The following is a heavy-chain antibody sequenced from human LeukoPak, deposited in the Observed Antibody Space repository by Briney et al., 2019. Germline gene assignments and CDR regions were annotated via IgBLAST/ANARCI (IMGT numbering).Heavy chain of an antibody. CDR1: GGSFSGYY. J-gene: IGHJ3*02. V-gene: IGHV4-34*01. CDR2: INHSGST. Sequence: SETLSLTCAVYGGSFSGYYWSWIRKPPGKGLEWIGEINHSGSTNYNPSLKSRVTISVDTSKNQFSPKLSSVTAADTAVYYCASIIAFDIWGQGTMVTVSS. D-gene: IGHD3-10*01. CDR3: ASIIAFDI.